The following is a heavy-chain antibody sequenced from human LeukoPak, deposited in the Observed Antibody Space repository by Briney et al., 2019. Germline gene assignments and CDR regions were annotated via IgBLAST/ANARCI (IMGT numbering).Heavy chain of an antibody. CDR1: GYTFTSYG. D-gene: IGHD3-10*01. Sequence: ASVKVSCKASGYTFTSYGISWVRQAPGQGLEWMGWISAYNGNTNYAQRLQGRVTMTTDTSTSTAYMELRSLRSDDTAVYYCAGRPGYYGSGSYSMDVWGHGTTVTVSS. J-gene: IGHJ6*02. V-gene: IGHV1-18*01. CDR3: AGRPGYYGSGSYSMDV. CDR2: ISAYNGNT.